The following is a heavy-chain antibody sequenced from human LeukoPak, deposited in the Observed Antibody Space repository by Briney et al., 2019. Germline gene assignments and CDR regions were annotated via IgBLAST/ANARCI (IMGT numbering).Heavy chain of an antibody. CDR2: INPNSGGT. J-gene: IGHJ4*02. D-gene: IGHD3-22*01. CDR3: ARGQLTYYYDSSGYYYDLDY. Sequence: ASVKVSCKASGYTFTGYYMHWVRQAPGQGLEWMGWINPNSGGTNYAQKFQGRVTMTRDTSISTAYMELSRLRSDDTAVYYCARGQLTYYYDSSGYYYDLDYWGQGTLVTVSS. CDR1: GYTFTGYY. V-gene: IGHV1-2*02.